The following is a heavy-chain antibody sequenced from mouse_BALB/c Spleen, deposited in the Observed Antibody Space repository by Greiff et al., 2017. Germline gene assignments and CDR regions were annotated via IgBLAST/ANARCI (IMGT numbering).Heavy chain of an antibody. CDR2: INSNGGST. V-gene: IGHV5-6-3*01. Sequence: EVKLVESGGGLVQPGGSLKLSCAASGFTFSSYGMSWVRQTPDKRLELVATINSNGGSTYYPDSVKGRFTISRDNAKNTLYLQMSSLKSEDTAMYYCARDPQFYYGNLAWFAYWGQGTLVTVSA. CDR1: GFTFSSYG. CDR3: ARDPQFYYGNLAWFAY. D-gene: IGHD2-1*01. J-gene: IGHJ3*01.